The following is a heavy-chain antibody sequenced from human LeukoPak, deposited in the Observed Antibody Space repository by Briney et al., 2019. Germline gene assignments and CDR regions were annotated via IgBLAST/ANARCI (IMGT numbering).Heavy chain of an antibody. CDR3: ARASKSYYNVDYYYYMDV. V-gene: IGHV3-7*01. Sequence: PGGSLRLSCAASGFTFSSYWMSWVRQAPGKGLEWVANIKQDGSEKYYVDSVKGRFTISRDNAKNSLYLQMNSLRAEDTAVYYCARASKSYYNVDYYYYMDVWGKGTTVTISS. J-gene: IGHJ6*03. D-gene: IGHD3-10*01. CDR1: GFTFSSYW. CDR2: IKQDGSEK.